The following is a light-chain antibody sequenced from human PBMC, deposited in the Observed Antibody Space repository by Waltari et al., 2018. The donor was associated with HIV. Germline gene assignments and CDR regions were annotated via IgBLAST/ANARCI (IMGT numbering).Light chain of an antibody. CDR2: EVS. CDR1: SSDVGGYNY. J-gene: IGLJ3*02. CDR3: SSYTSSSTRGV. Sequence: QSALTQPASVSGSPGQSLTISCTGTSSDVGGYNYVSWYQQHPGKAPKLIIYEVSNRPSGVSNRFSGSKSGNTASLTISGLQAEDEADYYCSSYTSSSTRGVFGGGTKLTVL. V-gene: IGLV2-14*01.